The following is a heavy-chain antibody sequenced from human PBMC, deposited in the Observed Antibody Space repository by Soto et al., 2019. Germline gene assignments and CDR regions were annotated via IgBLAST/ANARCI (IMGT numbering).Heavy chain of an antibody. Sequence: SETLSLTCTVSGGSISSYYWSWIQQPPGKGLEWIGYIYYSGSTNYNPSLKSRVTISVDTSKNQFSLKLSSVSASTTAVYYCARERNYYYYMCVWGKETTMTVS. J-gene: IGHJ6*03. CDR2: IYYSGST. V-gene: IGHV4-59*01. CDR3: ARERNYYYYMCV. CDR1: GGSISSYY.